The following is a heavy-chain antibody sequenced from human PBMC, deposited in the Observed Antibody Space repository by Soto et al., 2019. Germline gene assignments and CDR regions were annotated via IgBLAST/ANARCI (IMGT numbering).Heavy chain of an antibody. CDR3: ARRWLAREVYPTHLDQ. J-gene: IGHJ4*02. V-gene: IGHV3-49*04. CDR1: GFTFGGYA. Sequence: GGSLRLSCTTSGFTFGGYAMSWVRQAPGKGLEWVGFIRGKAYSGTTEYAASVRGRFTISRDDSKSIAYLQMNSLESEDTAVYYCARRWLAREVYPTHLDQWGQG. D-gene: IGHD3-10*01. CDR2: IRGKAYSGTT.